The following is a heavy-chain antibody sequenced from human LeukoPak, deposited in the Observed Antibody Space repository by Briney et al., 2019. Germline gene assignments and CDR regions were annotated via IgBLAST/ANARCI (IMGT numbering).Heavy chain of an antibody. Sequence: PSETLSLTCTVSGGSISSSSYYWGWIRQPPGKGLEWIGSIYYSGSTYYNPSLKSRVTISVDTSKNQFSLKLSSVTAADTAVYYCARPFLPVDWFDPWGQGTLVTVSS. CDR3: ARPFLPVDWFDP. J-gene: IGHJ5*02. V-gene: IGHV4-39*01. D-gene: IGHD6-19*01. CDR2: IYYSGST. CDR1: GGSISSSSYY.